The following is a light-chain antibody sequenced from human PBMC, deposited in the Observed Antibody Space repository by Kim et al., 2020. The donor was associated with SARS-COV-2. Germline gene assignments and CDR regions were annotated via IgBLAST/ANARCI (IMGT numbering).Light chain of an antibody. CDR2: DAS. CDR1: QGVSSY. CDR3: QQGSSWPCT. V-gene: IGKV3-11*01. J-gene: IGKJ1*01. Sequence: EIVLTQSPATLSLSPGERATLSCRASQGVSSYLAWYQQKPGQAPRLLIYDASNRATGIPARFSGSGSGTDFTLTISSLEPEDFAVYYCQQGSSWPCTFGEGTKVDIK.